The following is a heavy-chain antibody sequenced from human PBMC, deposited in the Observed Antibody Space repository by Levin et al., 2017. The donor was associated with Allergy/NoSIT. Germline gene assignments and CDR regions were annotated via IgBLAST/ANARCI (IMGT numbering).Heavy chain of an antibody. CDR1: GGSMTNYY. V-gene: IGHV4-59*01. CDR3: AREDGYCTSSSCRNWFDP. Sequence: NPSETLSLTCTVSGGSMTNYYWSWIRQPPGKALEWIGHIYYSGTTNYNPSLKSRLTISMDTSRNQFSVKLSSVTAADTAVYYCAREDGYCTSSSCRNWFDPWGQGTLVTVSS. CDR2: IYYSGTT. D-gene: IGHD2-15*01. J-gene: IGHJ5*02.